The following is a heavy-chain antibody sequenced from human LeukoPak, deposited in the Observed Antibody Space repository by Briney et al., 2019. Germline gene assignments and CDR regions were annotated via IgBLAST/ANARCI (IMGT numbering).Heavy chain of an antibody. J-gene: IGHJ4*02. Sequence: PGGSLRLSCAASGFTFSSYAMSWVRQAPGKGLEWVSAICGSGGSTYYADSVKGRFTISRDNSKNTLYLQMNSLRAEDTAVYYCAKAPRIYCSGGSCYSDYWGQGTLVTVSS. CDR1: GFTFSSYA. V-gene: IGHV3-23*01. D-gene: IGHD2-15*01. CDR2: ICGSGGST. CDR3: AKAPRIYCSGGSCYSDY.